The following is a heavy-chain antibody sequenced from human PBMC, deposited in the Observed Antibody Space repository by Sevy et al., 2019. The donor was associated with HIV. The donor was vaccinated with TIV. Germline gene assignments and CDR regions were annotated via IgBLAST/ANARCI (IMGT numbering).Heavy chain of an antibody. J-gene: IGHJ1*01. V-gene: IGHV1-69*06. CDR2: IIPIFGTA. CDR3: ASLYDYYGSGSYYIEYFQH. Sequence: ASVKVSCKASGGTFSSYAISWVRQAPGQGLERMGGIIPIFGTANYAQKFQGRVTITADKSTSTAYMELSSLRSEDTAVYYCASLYDYYGSGSYYIEYFQHWGQGTLVTVSS. D-gene: IGHD3-10*01. CDR1: GGTFSSYA.